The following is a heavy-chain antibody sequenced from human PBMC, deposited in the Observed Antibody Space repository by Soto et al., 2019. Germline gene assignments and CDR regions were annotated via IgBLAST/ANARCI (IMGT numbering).Heavy chain of an antibody. CDR1: GFTFSDYY. D-gene: IGHD1-20*01. J-gene: IGHJ3*02. Sequence: QVQLVESGGGLVKSGGSLRLSCSASGFTFSDYYMRWIRQAPGKGLEWVSYISYSSTYTNYADSVKGRFTVSRDNARNSLYMQMDSLRVEDTAEYYCARDQSWDNSPPDAFDIWGQGTMVTVSS. CDR3: ARDQSWDNSPPDAFDI. V-gene: IGHV3-11*06. CDR2: ISYSSTYT.